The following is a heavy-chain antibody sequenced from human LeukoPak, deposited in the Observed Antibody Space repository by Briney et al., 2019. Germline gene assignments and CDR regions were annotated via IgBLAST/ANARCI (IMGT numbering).Heavy chain of an antibody. CDR1: GFTVSSTY. D-gene: IGHD2-21*01. J-gene: IGHJ4*02. CDR3: ASRHCSGGDCYFAGADPFDH. CDR2: VYKDGKM. Sequence: GGSLRLSCAASGFTVSSTYMSWVRQSPGKGLEWVSVVYKDGKMFYIASVKGRFAISRDTSKNTVYLQMNNLRAEDTAVYYCASRHCSGGDCYFAGADPFDHWGQGTLVTVSS. V-gene: IGHV3-53*01.